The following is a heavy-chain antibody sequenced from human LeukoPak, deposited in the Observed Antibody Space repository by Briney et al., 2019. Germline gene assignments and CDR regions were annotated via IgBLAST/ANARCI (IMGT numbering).Heavy chain of an antibody. D-gene: IGHD3-3*01. J-gene: IGHJ4*02. V-gene: IGHV3-23*01. CDR2: ISGSGGST. CDR1: GFTFSSYS. CDR3: AKGPYDFWSGYYPFDY. Sequence: GGSLRLSCAASGFTFSSYSMNWVRQAPGKGLEWVSAISGSGGSTYYADSVKGRFTISRDNSKNTLYLQMNSLRAEDTAVYYCAKGPYDFWSGYYPFDYWGQGTLVTVSS.